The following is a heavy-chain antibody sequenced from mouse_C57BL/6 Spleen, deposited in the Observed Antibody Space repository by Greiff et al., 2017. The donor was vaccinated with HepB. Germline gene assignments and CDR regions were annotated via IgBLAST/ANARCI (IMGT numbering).Heavy chain of an antibody. CDR2: IDPETGGT. V-gene: IGHV1-15*01. J-gene: IGHJ4*01. Sequence: VKLVESGAELVRPGASVTLSCKASGYTFTDYEMHWVKQTPVHGLEWIGAIDPETGGTAYNQKFKGKAILTADKSSSTAYMELRSLTSEDSAVYYCTRKSRGAMDYWGQGTSVTVSS. CDR1: GYTFTDYE. CDR3: TRKSRGAMDY.